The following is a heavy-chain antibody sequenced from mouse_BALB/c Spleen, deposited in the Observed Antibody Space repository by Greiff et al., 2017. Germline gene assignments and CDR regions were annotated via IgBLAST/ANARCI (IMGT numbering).Heavy chain of an antibody. CDR2: ISDGGSYT. CDR1: GFTFSDYY. D-gene: IGHD2-14*01. J-gene: IGHJ4*01. Sequence: EVQGVESGGGLVKPGGSLKLSCAASGFTFSDYYMYWVRQTPEKRLEWVATISDGGSYTYYPDSVKGRFTISRDNAKNNLYLQMSSLKSEDTAMYYCARNDRYDDAMDYWGQGTSVTVSS. CDR3: ARNDRYDDAMDY. V-gene: IGHV5-4*02.